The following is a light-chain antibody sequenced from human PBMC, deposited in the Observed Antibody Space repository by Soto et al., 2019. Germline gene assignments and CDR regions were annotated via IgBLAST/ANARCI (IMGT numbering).Light chain of an antibody. J-gene: IGKJ1*01. CDR3: QQYDSAPLT. V-gene: IGKV3-20*01. CDR2: GAS. CDR1: QSVRTSN. Sequence: AAVSLSPRERATLSCRASQSVRTSNLAWYQHRPGQAPRLLIYGASSRATGIPDRFSGSGSGTDFTLTISRLEPEDFAVYYCQQYDSAPLTFGQGTKVDIK.